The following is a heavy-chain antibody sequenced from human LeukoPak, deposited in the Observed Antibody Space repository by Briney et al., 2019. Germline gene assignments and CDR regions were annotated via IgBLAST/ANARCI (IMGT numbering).Heavy chain of an antibody. J-gene: IGHJ6*04. V-gene: IGHV4-34*01. CDR3: ASGRVTAPIYYYGMDV. D-gene: IGHD2-21*02. Sequence: SETLSLTCAVYGGSFSGYYWSWIRQPPGKGLEWIGEINHSGSTNYNPSLKSRVTISVDTSKNQFSLKLSSVTAADTAVYYCASGRVTAPIYYYGMDVWGKGTTVTVSS. CDR2: INHSGST. CDR1: GGSFSGYY.